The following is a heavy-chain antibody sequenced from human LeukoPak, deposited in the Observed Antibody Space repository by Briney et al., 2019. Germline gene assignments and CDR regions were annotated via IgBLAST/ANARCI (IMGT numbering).Heavy chain of an antibody. Sequence: PSETLSLTCTVSGGSISSSSYYWGWIRQPPGKGLEWIGSIYYSGSTYYNPSLKSRVTISVDTSKNQFSLKLSSVTAADTAVYYCARAEGSGFYFDYWGQGTLVTVSS. J-gene: IGHJ4*02. CDR3: ARAEGSGFYFDY. CDR1: GGSISSSSYY. CDR2: IYYSGST. D-gene: IGHD3-10*01. V-gene: IGHV4-39*07.